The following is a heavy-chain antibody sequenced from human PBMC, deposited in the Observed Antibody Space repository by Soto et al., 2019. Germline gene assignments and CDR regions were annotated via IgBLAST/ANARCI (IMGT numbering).Heavy chain of an antibody. D-gene: IGHD3-9*01. J-gene: IGHJ4*02. CDR2: ISSNGGST. Sequence: EVQLVESGGGLVQPGGSLRLSCAASGFTFSSYAMHWVRQAPGKGLEYVSAISSNGGSTYYANSVKGRFTISRDNSKNTLYLQMGSLSAEDMAVYYCARPGKGLRYFDWVLSQPETWGQGTLVIVS. CDR1: GFTFSSYA. V-gene: IGHV3-64*01. CDR3: ARPGKGLRYFDWVLSQPET.